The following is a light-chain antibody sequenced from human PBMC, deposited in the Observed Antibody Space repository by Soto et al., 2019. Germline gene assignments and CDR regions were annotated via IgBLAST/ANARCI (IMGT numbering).Light chain of an antibody. CDR1: QSVSSN. V-gene: IGKV3-15*01. CDR3: QQYNNWPPWT. CDR2: GAS. Sequence: IVMTQSPDTLSVSPGERATLSCRASQSVSSNLAWYQQKAGQAPRLLIYGASTRVTGIPARFSGSGSGTEFTLTISSLQSEYFAIYYCQQYNNWPPWTFGQGTRVDIK. J-gene: IGKJ1*01.